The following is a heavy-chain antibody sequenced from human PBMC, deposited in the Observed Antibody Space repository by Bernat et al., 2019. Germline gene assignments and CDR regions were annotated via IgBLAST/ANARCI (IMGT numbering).Heavy chain of an antibody. Sequence: EVQLLESGGGLVQPGGSLRLSCAASGFTFSSYAMSWVRQAPGKGLEWVSSISGNGDNTNYADSVKGRFTISRDNSKSTLYLQMGGLGADDTAVYYCAKVVASNSGKGDDYWGQGTLVTVSS. CDR3: AKVVASNSGKGDDY. V-gene: IGHV3-23*01. D-gene: IGHD4-23*01. CDR2: ISGNGDNT. CDR1: GFTFSSYA. J-gene: IGHJ4*02.